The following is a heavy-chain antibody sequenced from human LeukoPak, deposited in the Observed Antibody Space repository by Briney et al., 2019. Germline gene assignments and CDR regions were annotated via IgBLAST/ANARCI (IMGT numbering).Heavy chain of an antibody. Sequence: GGSLRLSCAASGFTFSDYYMSWIRQAPGKGLEWVAVISYDGSRKYYANSVRGRFTISRDDSKNILYLQMSSLREEDTAVYYCAKAPWEIVPAYFFDHWGQGTLVTVSS. CDR2: ISYDGSRK. D-gene: IGHD2-15*01. CDR1: GFTFSDYY. J-gene: IGHJ4*02. V-gene: IGHV3-30*18. CDR3: AKAPWEIVPAYFFDH.